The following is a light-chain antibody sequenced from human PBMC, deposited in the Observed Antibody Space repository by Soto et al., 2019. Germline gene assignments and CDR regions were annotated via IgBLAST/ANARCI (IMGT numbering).Light chain of an antibody. V-gene: IGKV3-15*01. Sequence: EIVMTQSPATLSASPGEGATLSCRAGQSVSSNLAWYQQKPGQAPRLLIYGASTRATGIPARFSGSGSGTEFTLTISSLQSEDFAVYYCQQYNNWPWTFGQGTKVDIK. CDR3: QQYNNWPWT. CDR2: GAS. J-gene: IGKJ1*01. CDR1: QSVSSN.